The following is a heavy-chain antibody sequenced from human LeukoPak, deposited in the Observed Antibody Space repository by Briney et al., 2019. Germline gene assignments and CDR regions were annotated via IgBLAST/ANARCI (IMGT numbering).Heavy chain of an antibody. Sequence: SGTLSLTCTVSGGSINTYYLTWIRQPPGKGLEWIGYISTSGTTNYNPSLKSRITISVDMSKNQFSLKLTSVTAADTAVYYCAKGYAGVVGWFDPWGQGTLVTVSS. CDR1: GGSINTYY. CDR3: AKGYAGVVGWFDP. D-gene: IGHD2-15*01. CDR2: ISTSGTT. V-gene: IGHV4-4*09. J-gene: IGHJ5*02.